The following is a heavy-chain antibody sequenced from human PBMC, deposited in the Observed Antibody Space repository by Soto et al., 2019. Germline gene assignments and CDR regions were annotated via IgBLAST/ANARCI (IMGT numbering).Heavy chain of an antibody. CDR2: IYYSGST. J-gene: IGHJ6*03. CDR3: ARHQGAMVRGVIITPDYMDV. CDR1: GGSISSYY. Sequence: SETLSLTCTVSGGSISSYYWSWIRQPPGKGLEWIGYIYYSGSTNYNPSLKSRVTISVDTSKNQFSLKLSSVTAADTAVYYCARHQGAMVRGVIITPDYMDVWGKGTTVTVSS. V-gene: IGHV4-59*08. D-gene: IGHD3-10*01.